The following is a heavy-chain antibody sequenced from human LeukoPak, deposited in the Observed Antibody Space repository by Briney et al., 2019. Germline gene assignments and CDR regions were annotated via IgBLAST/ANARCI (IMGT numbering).Heavy chain of an antibody. CDR1: GFTFSSYA. CDR3: VKSGSGSYYNPDFDY. Sequence: PGGSLRLSCAASGFTFSSYAVSWVRQTPGKGLEWVSSISYSGGSTHYADSVKGRFTLSRDNSKNTLYLQMNSLRAEDTAVYYCVKSGSGSYYNPDFDYWGQGTLVTVSS. J-gene: IGHJ4*02. CDR2: ISYSGGST. D-gene: IGHD3-10*01. V-gene: IGHV3-23*01.